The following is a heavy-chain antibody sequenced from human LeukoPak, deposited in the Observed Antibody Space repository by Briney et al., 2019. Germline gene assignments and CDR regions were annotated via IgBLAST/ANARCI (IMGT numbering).Heavy chain of an antibody. CDR1: GGSISSDDYS. CDR2: IYYSGTT. J-gene: IGHJ4*02. V-gene: IGHV4-30-4*01. CDR3: ARGSPARGYSYGPDY. Sequence: SQTLSLTCTVSGGSISSDDYSWSWIRQAPGKGLEWIGHIYYSGTTSYNPSLKSRVTISVDTSKNHFSLKLSSVTVADAAVYYCARGSPARGYSYGPDYWGQGTLVTVSS. D-gene: IGHD5-18*01.